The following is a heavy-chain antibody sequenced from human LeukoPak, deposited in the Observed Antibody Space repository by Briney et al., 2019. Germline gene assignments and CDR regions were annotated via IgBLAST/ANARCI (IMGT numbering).Heavy chain of an antibody. CDR2: INHSGST. Sequence: SETLSLTCAVYGGSFSGYYWTWIRQPPGKGLEWIGEINHSGSTNSNPSLKSRVSISVDTSKNQFSLKLTSVTAADTAVYYGARTYYGPGMGFDSWGQGTLVTVSS. CDR1: GGSFSGYY. V-gene: IGHV4-34*01. D-gene: IGHD3-10*01. CDR3: ARTYYGPGMGFDS. J-gene: IGHJ4*02.